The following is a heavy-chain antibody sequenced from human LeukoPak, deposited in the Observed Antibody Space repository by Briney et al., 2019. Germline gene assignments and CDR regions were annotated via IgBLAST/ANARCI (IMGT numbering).Heavy chain of an antibody. J-gene: IGHJ4*02. CDR3: AGVPWPGEYYFDY. CDR2: ISYDGSNK. D-gene: IGHD3-16*01. Sequence: PPGRSLRLSCAASGFTFSSCAMHWVRQAPGKGLEWVAVISYDGSNKYYADSVKGRFTISRDNSKNTLYLQMNSLRAEDTAVYYCAGVPWPGEYYFDYWGQGTLVTVSS. CDR1: GFTFSSCA. V-gene: IGHV3-30-3*01.